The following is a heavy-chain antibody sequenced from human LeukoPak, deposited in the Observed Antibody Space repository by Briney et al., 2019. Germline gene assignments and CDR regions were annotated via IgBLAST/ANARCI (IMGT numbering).Heavy chain of an antibody. CDR2: IWYGGSNK. Sequence: PGGSLRLSCAASGFTFSSYGMHWVRQAPGKGLEWVAVIWYGGSNKYYADSVKGRFTISRDNSKNTLYLQMNSLRAEDTAVYYCAREEDDYGGSFDYWGQGTLVTVSS. J-gene: IGHJ4*02. V-gene: IGHV3-33*01. D-gene: IGHD4-17*01. CDR3: AREEDDYGGSFDY. CDR1: GFTFSSYG.